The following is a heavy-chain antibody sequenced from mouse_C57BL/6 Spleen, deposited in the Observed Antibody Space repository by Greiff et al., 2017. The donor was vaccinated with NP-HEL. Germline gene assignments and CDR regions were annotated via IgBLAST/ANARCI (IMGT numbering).Heavy chain of an antibody. CDR1: GYSFTGYY. CDR2: INPSTGGT. D-gene: IGHD2-1*01. CDR3: ARSWGYRNYYCDY. V-gene: IGHV1-42*01. Sequence: VQLKQSGPELVKPGASVKISCKASGYSFTGYYMNWVKQSPEKSLEWIGEINPSTGGTTYNQKFKAKATLTVDTSSSTAYMQLKSLTSEDSAVYYCARSWGYRNYYCDYWDQGTTLTVSS. J-gene: IGHJ2*01.